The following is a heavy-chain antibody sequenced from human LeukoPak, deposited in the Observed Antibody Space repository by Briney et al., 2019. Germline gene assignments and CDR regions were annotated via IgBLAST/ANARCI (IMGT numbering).Heavy chain of an antibody. Sequence: VASVKVSCKASGYTFTSYYMHWVRQAPGQGLEWMGIINPSGGSTSYAQKFQGRVTMTRDTSTSTVYMELSSLRSEDTAVYYCARDGGPVVVVPAAIPSWYFDYWGQGTLVTVSS. CDR2: INPSGGST. V-gene: IGHV1-46*01. J-gene: IGHJ4*02. CDR3: ARDGGPVVVVPAAIPSWYFDY. D-gene: IGHD2-2*02. CDR1: GYTFTSYY.